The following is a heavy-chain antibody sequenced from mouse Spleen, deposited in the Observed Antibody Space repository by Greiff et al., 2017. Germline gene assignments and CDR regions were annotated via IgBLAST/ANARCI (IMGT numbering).Heavy chain of an antibody. CDR3: ARRYDGSFPYAMDY. CDR1: GYTFTSYG. D-gene: IGHD1-1*02. J-gene: IGHJ4*01. Sequence: VKLVESGAELARPGASVKLSCKASGYTFTSYGISWVKQRTGQGLEWIGEIYPRSGNTYYNEKFKGKATLTADKSSSTAYMELRSLTSEDSAVYFCARRYDGSFPYAMDYWGQGTSVTVSS. V-gene: IGHV1-81*01. CDR2: IYPRSGNT.